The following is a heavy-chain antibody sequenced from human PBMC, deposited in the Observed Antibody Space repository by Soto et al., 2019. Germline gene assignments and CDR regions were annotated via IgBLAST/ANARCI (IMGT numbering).Heavy chain of an antibody. Sequence: QVQLQESGPGLVKPSQTLSLTCTVSGGSISSGGYYWSWIRQHPGKGLEWIEYIYYSGSTYYNPSLKSRVTISVDTSKNQFSLKLSSVTAADTAVYYCARGVTMVRGVIHTPYFDYWGQGTLVTVSS. V-gene: IGHV4-31*03. D-gene: IGHD3-10*01. CDR2: IYYSGST. CDR1: GGSISSGGYY. CDR3: ARGVTMVRGVIHTPYFDY. J-gene: IGHJ4*02.